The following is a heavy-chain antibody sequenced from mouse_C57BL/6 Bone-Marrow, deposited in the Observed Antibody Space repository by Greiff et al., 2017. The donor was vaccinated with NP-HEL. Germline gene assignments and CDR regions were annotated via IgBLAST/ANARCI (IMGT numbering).Heavy chain of an antibody. Sequence: VQLQQSGAELVKPGASVKLSCKASGYTFTEYTIHWVKQRSGQGLEWIGWFYPGSGSIKYNEKFKDKATLTADKSSSTVYMELSRLTSEDSAVYFCARHEKDYYGSSYGAMDYWGQGTSVTVSS. V-gene: IGHV1-62-2*01. CDR1: GYTFTEYT. D-gene: IGHD1-1*01. J-gene: IGHJ4*01. CDR2: FYPGSGSI. CDR3: ARHEKDYYGSSYGAMDY.